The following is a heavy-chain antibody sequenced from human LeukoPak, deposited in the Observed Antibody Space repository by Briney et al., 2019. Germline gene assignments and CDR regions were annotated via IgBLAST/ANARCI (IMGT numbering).Heavy chain of an antibody. J-gene: IGHJ3*02. Sequence: GASVKVSCKASGYTFTSYYMHWVRQAPGQGLEWMGIINPSGGSTSYAQKFQGRVTMTRDTSTSTVYMELSSLRSEDTAVYYCARVAIVLVPAATDAFDIWGQGTMVTVSS. V-gene: IGHV1-46*01. CDR1: GYTFTSYY. D-gene: IGHD2-2*01. CDR3: ARVAIVLVPAATDAFDI. CDR2: INPSGGST.